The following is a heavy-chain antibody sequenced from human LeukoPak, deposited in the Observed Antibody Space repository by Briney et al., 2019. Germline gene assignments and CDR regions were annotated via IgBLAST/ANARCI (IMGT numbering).Heavy chain of an antibody. Sequence: PGGSLRLSCAASGFTFSNYWMTWVRQAPGKGLEWVANIKQDGSQKYCVDSVRGRFTISRDNAQNSLYLQMNSLRAEDTAVYFCAREINYFDLWGQGALVTVSS. CDR1: GFTFSNYW. J-gene: IGHJ4*02. V-gene: IGHV3-7*01. D-gene: IGHD3-16*01. CDR2: IKQDGSQK. CDR3: AREINYFDL.